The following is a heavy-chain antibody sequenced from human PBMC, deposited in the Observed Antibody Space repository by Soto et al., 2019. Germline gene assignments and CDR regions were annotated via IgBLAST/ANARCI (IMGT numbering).Heavy chain of an antibody. CDR2: IYYSGST. D-gene: IGHD3-9*01. CDR1: GGSISSGDYY. CDR3: ARDGNYDILTGRRYDAFDI. Sequence: SETLSLTCTVSGGSISSGDYYWSWIRQPPGKGLEWIGYIYYSGSTYYNPSLKSRVTISVDTSKNQFSLKLSSVTAADTAVYYCARDGNYDILTGRRYDAFDIWGQGTMVTVS. J-gene: IGHJ3*02. V-gene: IGHV4-30-4*01.